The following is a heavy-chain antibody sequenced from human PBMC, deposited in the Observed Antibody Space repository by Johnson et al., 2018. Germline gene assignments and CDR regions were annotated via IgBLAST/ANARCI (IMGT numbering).Heavy chain of an antibody. D-gene: IGHD4-17*01. V-gene: IGHV3-33*01. Sequence: QVQLQESGGGVVQPGRSLRLSCAASGFVFSGFAMHWVRQPPGKGLEWVAIIWYDGRQQYYADFVKGRLTISRDNSKNIVYLEMSSLRVDDTAVYFCAREGYGDHGMDVWGQGTTVSVSS. J-gene: IGHJ6*02. CDR1: GFVFSGFA. CDR2: IWYDGRQQ. CDR3: AREGYGDHGMDV.